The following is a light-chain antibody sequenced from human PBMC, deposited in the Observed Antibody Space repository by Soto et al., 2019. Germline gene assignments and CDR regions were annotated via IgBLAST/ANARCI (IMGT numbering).Light chain of an antibody. CDR3: MQALQTIT. CDR1: QSLLHSNGYNY. Sequence: DSVMTPSPLSLPVTPGEPASISCRSSQSLLHSNGYNYLDWYLQKPGQSPQLLIYLGSNRASGVPDRFSGSGSGTDFTLKISRVEAEDVGVYYCMQALQTITFGQGTRLAI. V-gene: IGKV2-28*01. J-gene: IGKJ5*01. CDR2: LGS.